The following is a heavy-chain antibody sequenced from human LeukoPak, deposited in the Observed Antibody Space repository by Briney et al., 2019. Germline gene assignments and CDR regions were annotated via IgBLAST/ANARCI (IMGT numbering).Heavy chain of an antibody. CDR2: TYYSGST. V-gene: IGHV4-39*07. CDR1: GGSISSSSYY. D-gene: IGHD4-17*01. CDR3: ARENYGDSSLGYYGMDV. Sequence: SETLSLTCTVSGGSISSSSYYWGWIRQPPGKGLEWIGSTYYSGSTNYNPSLKSRVTISVDTSKNQFSLKLSSVTAADTAVYYCARENYGDSSLGYYGMDVWGQGTTVTVSS. J-gene: IGHJ6*02.